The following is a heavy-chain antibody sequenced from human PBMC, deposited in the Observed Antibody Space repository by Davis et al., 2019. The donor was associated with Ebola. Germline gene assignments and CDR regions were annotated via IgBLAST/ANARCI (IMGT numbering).Heavy chain of an antibody. D-gene: IGHD4-11*01. J-gene: IGHJ4*02. V-gene: IGHV3-64*04. Sequence: PGGSLRLSCSTSGFTFSDFSMHWVRRAPGKNLEYVSSIDHNGGNIYYTDSVKGRFTISRDNSKNTLYLQMNSLRPEDTAVYYCARDRITTGAYFDYWGQGTLVTVSS. CDR2: IDHNGGNI. CDR3: ARDRITTGAYFDY. CDR1: GFTFSDFS.